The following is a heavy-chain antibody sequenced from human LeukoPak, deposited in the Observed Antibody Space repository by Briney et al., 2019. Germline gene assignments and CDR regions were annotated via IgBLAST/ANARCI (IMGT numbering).Heavy chain of an antibody. J-gene: IGHJ5*02. CDR2: IYPGDSDT. D-gene: IGHD2-2*01. Sequence: GESLKFSCKGSGYSFTSYWIGWVRQMPGKGLEWMGIIYPGDSDTRYSPSFQGQVTISADKSISTAYLQWSSLKASDTAMYYCARQFYGSTSPNWFDPWGQGTLVTVSS. V-gene: IGHV5-51*01. CDR1: GYSFTSYW. CDR3: ARQFYGSTSPNWFDP.